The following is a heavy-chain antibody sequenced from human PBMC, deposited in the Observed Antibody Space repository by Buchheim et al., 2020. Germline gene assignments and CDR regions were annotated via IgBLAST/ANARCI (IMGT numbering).Heavy chain of an antibody. V-gene: IGHV3-74*01. Sequence: VQLVESGGGLVQPGGSLRLSCAASGFTFSSYWMHWVRQAPGKGLVWVSRINSDGSSTSYADSVKGRFTISRDNAKNTLYLQMNSLRAEDTAVYYCARVLGGGVVIISSDYYGMDVWGQGTT. J-gene: IGHJ6*02. CDR2: INSDGSST. CDR1: GFTFSSYW. CDR3: ARVLGGGVVIISSDYYGMDV. D-gene: IGHD3-3*01.